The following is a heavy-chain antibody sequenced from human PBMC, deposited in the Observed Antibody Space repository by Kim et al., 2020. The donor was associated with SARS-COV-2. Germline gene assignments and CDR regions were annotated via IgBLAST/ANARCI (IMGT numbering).Heavy chain of an antibody. CDR2: IYTSGST. V-gene: IGHV4-4*07. J-gene: IGHJ5*02. CDR1: GGSISSYY. D-gene: IGHD2-2*01. CDR3: ARERVAVVPAAPGENWFDP. Sequence: SETLSLTCTVSGGSISSYYWSWIRQPAGKGLEWIGRIYTSGSTNYNPSLKSRVTMSVDTSKNQFSLKLSSVTAADTAVYYCARERVAVVPAAPGENWFDPWGQGTLVTVSS.